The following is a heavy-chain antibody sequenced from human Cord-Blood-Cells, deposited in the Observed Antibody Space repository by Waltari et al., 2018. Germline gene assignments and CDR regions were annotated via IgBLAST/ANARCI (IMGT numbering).Heavy chain of an antibody. J-gene: IGHJ4*02. Sequence: QVQLVQSGAEVKKPGASVKVSCKASGYTFTGYYMHWGGQAPGQGLEGMGWINPNSGGTTYAQKFQARVTMTRDTSISTAYMELSRLRSDDTAVYYCARGGDSGPFDYWGQGTLVTVSS. CDR1: GYTFTGYY. CDR2: INPNSGGT. CDR3: ARGGDSGPFDY. D-gene: IGHD5-12*01. V-gene: IGHV1-2*02.